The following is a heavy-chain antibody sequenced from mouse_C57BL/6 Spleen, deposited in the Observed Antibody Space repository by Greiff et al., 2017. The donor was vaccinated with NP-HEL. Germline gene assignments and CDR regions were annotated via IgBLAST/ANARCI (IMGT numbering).Heavy chain of an antibody. J-gene: IGHJ2*01. CDR3: ARRGPYYGSSPYYFDY. CDR2: INPNNGGT. Sequence: VQLQQSGPELVKPGASVKISCKASGYTFTDYYMNWVKQSHGKSLEWIGDINPNNGGTSYNQKFKGKATLTVDKSSSTAYMELRSLTSEDSAVYYCARRGPYYGSSPYYFDYWGQGTTLTVSS. V-gene: IGHV1-26*01. CDR1: GYTFTDYY. D-gene: IGHD1-1*01.